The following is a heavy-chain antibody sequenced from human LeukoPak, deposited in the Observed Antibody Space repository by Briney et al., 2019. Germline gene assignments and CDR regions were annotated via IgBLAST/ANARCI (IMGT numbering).Heavy chain of an antibody. J-gene: IGHJ3*02. V-gene: IGHV1-69*13. CDR3: ARDTREYYYDSSGYYLPDAFDI. D-gene: IGHD3-22*01. CDR2: IIPIFGTA. CDR1: GGTFSSYA. Sequence: SAKVSCKASGGTFSSYAISWVRQAPGQGLEWMGGIIPIFGTANYAQKFQGRVTITADESTSTAYMELSSLRSEDTAVYYCARDTREYYYDSSGYYLPDAFDIWGQGTMVTVSS.